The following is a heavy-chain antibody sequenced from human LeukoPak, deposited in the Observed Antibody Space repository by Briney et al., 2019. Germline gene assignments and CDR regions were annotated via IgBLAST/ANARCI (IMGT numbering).Heavy chain of an antibody. CDR1: SYSINSNYY. J-gene: IGHJ4*02. CDR2: IYHTGST. D-gene: IGHD6-19*01. CDR3: ARGSHPVTGTLGGYFDP. Sequence: SETLSLTCSVSSYSINSNYYWGWIRQSPGKGLEWIGSIYHTGSTYYNPSLKSRVTISLDASNKQFSMRLSSVTAADTAVYYCARGSHPVTGTLGGYFDPWGQGTLVTVSS. V-gene: IGHV4-38-2*02.